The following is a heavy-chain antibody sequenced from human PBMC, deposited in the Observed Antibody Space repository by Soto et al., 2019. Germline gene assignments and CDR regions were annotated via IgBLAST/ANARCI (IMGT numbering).Heavy chain of an antibody. Sequence: PSETLSLTCTVSGGSISSYYWSWIRQPPGKGLEWIGYIYYSGSTNYNPPLKSRVTISVDTSKNQFSLKLSSVTAADTAVYYCARGRSGYDYSYYYGMDVWGQGTPVTVYS. J-gene: IGHJ6*02. D-gene: IGHD5-12*01. V-gene: IGHV4-59*01. CDR1: GGSISSYY. CDR3: ARGRSGYDYSYYYGMDV. CDR2: IYYSGST.